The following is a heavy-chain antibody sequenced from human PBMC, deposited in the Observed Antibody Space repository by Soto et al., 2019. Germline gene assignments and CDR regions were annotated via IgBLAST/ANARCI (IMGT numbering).Heavy chain of an antibody. Sequence: GGSLRLSCVASGFTFTTYAKSWVRQAPGKGLEWVSVIAGGDGSTYYADSVKGRFTISRDNSKNTLYLQMNSLRAEDSAVYYCAKGVSGYQFDYWGQGTLVTVSS. CDR1: GFTFTTYA. V-gene: IGHV3-23*01. CDR2: IAGGDGST. CDR3: AKGVSGYQFDY. D-gene: IGHD2-2*01. J-gene: IGHJ4*02.